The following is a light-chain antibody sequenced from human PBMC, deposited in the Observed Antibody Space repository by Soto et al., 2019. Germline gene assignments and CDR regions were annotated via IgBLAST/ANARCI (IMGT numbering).Light chain of an antibody. V-gene: IGKV3-20*01. CDR1: QSVSRNY. CDR2: GVA. J-gene: IGKJ1*01. Sequence: EIVLTQSPGTLSLSPGERVTLSCRASQSVSRNYLAWYQQRPGQAPRLLIYGVARRATGIPARFSGSGSGTDFTLPISRLEPEDLAVYYCQQYGISPWTFGQGTKVDIK. CDR3: QQYGISPWT.